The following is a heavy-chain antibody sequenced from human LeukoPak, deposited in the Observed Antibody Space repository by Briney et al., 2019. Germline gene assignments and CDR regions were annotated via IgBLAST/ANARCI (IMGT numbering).Heavy chain of an antibody. CDR2: ISWNSGSI. CDR1: GFTFDDYA. CDR3: AALDSGNYYGDY. D-gene: IGHD1-26*01. J-gene: IGHJ4*02. V-gene: IGHV3-9*01. Sequence: GGSLRLSCAASGFTFDDYAMHWVRQAPAQGLDWVSGISWNSGSIGYADSVKGRFTIPRDNAKNSLYLQMNSRRPEDTALYYCAALDSGNYYGDYWGQGTLVTVSS.